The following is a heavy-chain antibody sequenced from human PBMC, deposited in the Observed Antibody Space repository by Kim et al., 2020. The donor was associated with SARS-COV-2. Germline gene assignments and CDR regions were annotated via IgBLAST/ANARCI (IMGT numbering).Heavy chain of an antibody. CDR3: ARDGGSSWYEFDY. J-gene: IGHJ4*02. V-gene: IGHV3-21*01. Sequence: GGSLRLSCAASGFTFSSYSMNWVRQAPGKGLEWVSFISSNSSYIYYADSVKGRFTISRDNAKNSLYLQMNSLRAEDTAVYYCARDGGSSWYEFDYWGQGTLVTVSS. D-gene: IGHD6-13*01. CDR2: ISSNSSYI. CDR1: GFTFSSYS.